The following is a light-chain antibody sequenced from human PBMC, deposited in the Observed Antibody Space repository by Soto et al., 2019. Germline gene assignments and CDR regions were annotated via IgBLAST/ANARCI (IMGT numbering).Light chain of an antibody. Sequence: NFMLTQPHSVSESPGKTVTISCTRSSGSIASNFVQWYQQRPGSAPTIVIYEDNRRPSGVPDRFSGSIDSSSTSASLTISXXXXXXXXXYYCQSYDGGIRVFGGGTKLTVL. V-gene: IGLV6-57*04. CDR3: QSYDGGIRV. CDR2: EDN. CDR1: SGSIASNF. J-gene: IGLJ3*02.